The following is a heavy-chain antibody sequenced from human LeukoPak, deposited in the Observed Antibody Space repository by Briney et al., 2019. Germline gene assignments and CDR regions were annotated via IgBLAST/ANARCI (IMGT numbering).Heavy chain of an antibody. CDR2: INSDGSST. Sequence: GGSLRLSCAASGFTFSSYWMHWVRQAPGKGLVWVSRINSDGSSTRYADSVKGRFTISRDNAKNTLYLQMNSLRAEDTAVYYCAREDYYDSSGYTIDYWGQGTLVAVSS. V-gene: IGHV3-74*01. CDR3: AREDYYDSSGYTIDY. J-gene: IGHJ4*02. D-gene: IGHD3-22*01. CDR1: GFTFSSYW.